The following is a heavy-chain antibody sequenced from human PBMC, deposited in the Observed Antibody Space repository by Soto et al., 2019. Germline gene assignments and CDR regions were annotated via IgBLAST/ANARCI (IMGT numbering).Heavy chain of an antibody. J-gene: IGHJ6*03. CDR2: INAGNGDT. V-gene: IGHV1-3*01. CDR3: ARGGDGVYGYMDV. D-gene: IGHD4-17*01. Sequence: GKRLEWMGWINAGNGDTKYSQRFQGRVTITMDTSATTAYMGLSSLTSEDTAVYYCARGGDGVYGYMDVWGKGTTVTVSS.